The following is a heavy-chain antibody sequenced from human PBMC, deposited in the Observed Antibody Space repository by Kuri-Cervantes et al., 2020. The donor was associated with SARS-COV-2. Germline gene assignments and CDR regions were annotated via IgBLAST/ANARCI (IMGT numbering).Heavy chain of an antibody. J-gene: IGHJ4*02. D-gene: IGHD1-26*01. CDR2: IFTRGRT. Sequence: ESLKISCTVSGASSNTYYWGWIRQPPGKGLEWIGNIFTRGRTNYNPSLKSRVTISVDTSKNQFSLKLSSVTAADTAVYYCARHGSYGWELSPYYFDYWGQGTLVTVSS. CDR1: GASSNTYY. CDR3: ARHGSYGWELSPYYFDY. V-gene: IGHV4-4*08.